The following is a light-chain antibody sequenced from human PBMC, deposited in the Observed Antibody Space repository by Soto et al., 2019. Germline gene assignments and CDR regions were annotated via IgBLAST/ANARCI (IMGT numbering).Light chain of an antibody. CDR1: SSDIGAYNY. Sequence: QSALTQPPSASGSPGQSVTISCTGTSSDIGAYNYVSWYQQHPGKAPKLIIHEVSKRPSGVPDRFSGSKSGNTASLTVSGLQAEDQADYYGSSYAGSNDRWVLGGGTKLTV. CDR2: EVS. J-gene: IGLJ3*02. CDR3: SSYAGSNDRWV. V-gene: IGLV2-8*01.